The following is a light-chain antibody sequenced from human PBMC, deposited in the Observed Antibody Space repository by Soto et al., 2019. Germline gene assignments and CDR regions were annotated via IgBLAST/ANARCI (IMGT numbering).Light chain of an antibody. CDR2: TYD. CDR3: AAWDDRVNGVV. V-gene: IGLV1-44*01. CDR1: SSNIGTYT. Sequence: QSVLPQPHSVSGTPGQSITISCSGSSSNIGTYTLNWYQHLPGTAPKLLFSTYDQRPSGVADRFSVSKSGTSASLAISGLQSEDEADYYCAAWDDRVNGVVFGGGTKLTVL. J-gene: IGLJ2*01.